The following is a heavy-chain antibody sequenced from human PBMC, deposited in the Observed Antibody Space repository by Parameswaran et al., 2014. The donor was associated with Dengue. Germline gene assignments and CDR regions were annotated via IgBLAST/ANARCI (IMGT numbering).Heavy chain of an antibody. Sequence: VRQMPGKGLEWVGRIKSKIDGGTTDYEAPVKGRFTISRDDSKSTVYLQMNSLKTEDTGVYYCHTDAIWPPQAHFDYWGQGTLVTVSS. J-gene: IGHJ4*02. CDR2: IKSKIDGGTT. D-gene: IGHD2-21*01. V-gene: IGHV3-15*01. CDR3: HTDAIWPPQAHFDY.